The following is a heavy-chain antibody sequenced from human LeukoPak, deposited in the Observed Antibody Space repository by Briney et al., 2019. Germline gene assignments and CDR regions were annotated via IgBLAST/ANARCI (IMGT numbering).Heavy chain of an antibody. J-gene: IGHJ4*02. Sequence: GGSLRLSCAASGFTFSSSAMSWVRQAPGKGLEWVSIIHYDGKIRYAGSVGGRFTIYRDDSENALLLQMNSLRVDDTAVYFCASGDGYLQPYWGQGALVTVSS. CDR2: IIHYDGKI. CDR1: GFTFSSSA. V-gene: IGHV3-23*01. CDR3: ASGDGYLQPY. D-gene: IGHD2-21*01.